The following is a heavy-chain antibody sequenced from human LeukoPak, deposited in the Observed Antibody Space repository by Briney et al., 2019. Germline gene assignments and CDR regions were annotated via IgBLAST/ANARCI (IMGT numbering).Heavy chain of an antibody. V-gene: IGHV1-2*02. CDR2: INPNSGGT. Sequence: ASVKVSCKASGYTFTGYYMHWVRQAPGQGLEWMGWINPNSGGTNYAQKFQGRVNMTRDTSISTAYMELSRLRSDDTAVYYCARDLTDSTSLDYWGQGTLVTVSS. J-gene: IGHJ4*02. D-gene: IGHD3-22*01. CDR1: GYTFTGYY. CDR3: ARDLTDSTSLDY.